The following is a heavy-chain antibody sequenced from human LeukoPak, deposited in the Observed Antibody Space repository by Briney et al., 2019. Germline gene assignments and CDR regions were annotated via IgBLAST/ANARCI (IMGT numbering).Heavy chain of an antibody. CDR1: GISFSSHG. CDR2: IWYDGSNI. J-gene: IGHJ4*02. Sequence: GTSLRLSCAASGISFSSHGTHWVRQAPGKGLEWVAVIWYDGSNIYYADSVKGRFTISRDNSKDTLYLQMNSLRAEDTALYYCARARNDYDSNGFSLLDYWGQGTLVTVSS. V-gene: IGHV3-33*01. CDR3: ARARNDYDSNGFSLLDY. D-gene: IGHD3-22*01.